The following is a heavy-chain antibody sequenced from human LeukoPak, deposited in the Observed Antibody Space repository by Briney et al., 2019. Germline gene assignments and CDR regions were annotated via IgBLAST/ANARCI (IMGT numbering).Heavy chain of an antibody. CDR3: AKDHSSSWKRWFDP. CDR1: GFTVSSNY. CDR2: ISGSGGST. Sequence: PGRSLRLSCAASGFTVSSNYMSWVRQAPGKGLEWVSAISGSGGSTYYADSVKGRFTISRDNSKNTLYLQMNSLRAEDTAVYYCAKDHSSSWKRWFDPWGQGTLVTVSS. J-gene: IGHJ5*02. V-gene: IGHV3-23*01. D-gene: IGHD6-13*01.